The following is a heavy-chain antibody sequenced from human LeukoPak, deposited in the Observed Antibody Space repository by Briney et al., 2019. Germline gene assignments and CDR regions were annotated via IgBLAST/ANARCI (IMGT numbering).Heavy chain of an antibody. V-gene: IGHV4-34*01. J-gene: IGHJ4*02. CDR3: ARPRGYCTNGACFGPRMFDY. Sequence: GSLRLSCAASGFTFSSYAMSWIRQPPGKGLEWIGEINHSGSTNYNPSLKSRVTISVDTSKNQFSLKLRFATAADTAVYYCARPRGYCTNGACFGPRMFDYWGQGTLVTVSS. D-gene: IGHD2-8*01. CDR2: INHSGST. CDR1: GFTFSSYA.